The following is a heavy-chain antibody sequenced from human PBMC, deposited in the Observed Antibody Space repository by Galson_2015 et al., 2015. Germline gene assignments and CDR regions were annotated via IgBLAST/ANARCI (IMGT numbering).Heavy chain of an antibody. V-gene: IGHV3-9*01. Sequence: ALRLCGEAAGFTFDHSAMHWVRQAPGKGLELVSGISWNSGSIGYADSVKGRVTISRDNAKNSPYLKKNSLRAKDAALSSCAKDIAHGGDSWGQGTLVTVSS. CDR1: GFTFDHSA. CDR2: ISWNSGSI. J-gene: IGHJ4*02. D-gene: IGHD3-16*01. CDR3: AKDIAHGGDS.